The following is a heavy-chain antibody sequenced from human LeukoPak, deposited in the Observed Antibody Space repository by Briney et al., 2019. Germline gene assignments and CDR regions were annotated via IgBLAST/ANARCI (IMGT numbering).Heavy chain of an antibody. D-gene: IGHD2-2*01. CDR2: ISYIGSA. CDR3: ARDVREYCSSPNWYDGWEWFDP. Sequence: SQTLSLTCTVSGGSISPDDYYWRWIRQPPGKGLEWFGYISYIGSAYYNPSLASPLTISIDTSKSQFSLKLNSVTAADTAVYYCARDVREYCSSPNWYDGWEWFDPWGQGSMVSVPS. J-gene: IGHJ5*02. V-gene: IGHV4-30-4*08. CDR1: GGSISPDDYY.